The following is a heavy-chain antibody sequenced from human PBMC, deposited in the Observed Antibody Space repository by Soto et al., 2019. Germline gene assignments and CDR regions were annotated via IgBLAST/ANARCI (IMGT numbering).Heavy chain of an antibody. CDR2: IWYDGSNK. J-gene: IGHJ6*02. CDR3: ARDLYGSGLRHDYYYGMDV. CDR1: GFTFSSYG. D-gene: IGHD3-10*01. Sequence: QVQLVESGGGVVQPGRSLRLSCAASGFTFSSYGMHWVRQAPGKGLEWVAVIWYDGSNKYYADSVKGRFTISRDNSKNLLXXQMNSLRAEDTAVYYCARDLYGSGLRHDYYYGMDVWGQGTTVTVSS. V-gene: IGHV3-33*01.